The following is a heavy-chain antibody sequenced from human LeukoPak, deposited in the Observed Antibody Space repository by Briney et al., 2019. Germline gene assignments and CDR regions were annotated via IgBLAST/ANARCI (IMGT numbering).Heavy chain of an antibody. CDR2: IYYSGST. V-gene: IGHV4-39*01. D-gene: IGHD5-18*01. CDR1: GGSISGSSYY. J-gene: IGHJ4*02. CDR3: ASGYSYGYEIASLDY. Sequence: SETLSLTCTVSGGSISGSSYYWGWIRQPPGKGLEWIGSIYYSGSTYYNPSLKSRVTISVDTSKNQFSLKLSSVTAADTAVYYCASGYSYGYEIASLDYWGQGTLVTVSS.